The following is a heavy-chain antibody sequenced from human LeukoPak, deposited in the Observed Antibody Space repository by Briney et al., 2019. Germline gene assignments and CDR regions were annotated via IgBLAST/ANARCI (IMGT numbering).Heavy chain of an antibody. CDR3: AKDWDSSFDY. D-gene: IGHD3-22*01. CDR1: GYTFSSYA. V-gene: IGHV3-23*01. Sequence: GGSLRLLCAASGYTFSSYAMSWVRQAPGKGLEGVSAISGSGGSTYYADSVKGRYTIPRDNSKNTLYLQMNSMRAEDTAVYYCAKDWDSSFDYWGQGTLVTVSS. J-gene: IGHJ4*02. CDR2: ISGSGGST.